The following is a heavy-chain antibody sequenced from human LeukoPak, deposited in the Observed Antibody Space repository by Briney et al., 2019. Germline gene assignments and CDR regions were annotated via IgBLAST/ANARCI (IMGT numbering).Heavy chain of an antibody. CDR2: ISGSGGST. D-gene: IGHD3-16*01. V-gene: IGHV3-23*01. CDR1: GFTFSSYA. Sequence: PGGSLRLSCAASGFTFSSYAMSWVRQAPGKGLEWVSAISGSGGSTYYADSVKGRFTISRDNSKNTMYLQMNRLRAEDTAVYYCAKDTIKFTLPGYFDYWGPGTLVTVSS. J-gene: IGHJ4*02. CDR3: AKDTIKFTLPGYFDY.